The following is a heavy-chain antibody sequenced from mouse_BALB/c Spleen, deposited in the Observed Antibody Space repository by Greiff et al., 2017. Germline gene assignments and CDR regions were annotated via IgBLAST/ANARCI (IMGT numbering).Heavy chain of an antibody. CDR3: ERERGLGLRGFAY. CDR1: GYAFSSYW. J-gene: IGHJ3*01. D-gene: IGHD3-1*01. V-gene: IGHV1-80*01. Sequence: QVQLQQSGAELVRPGSSVKISCKASGYAFSSYWMNWVKQRPGQGLEWIGQIYPGDGDTNYNGKFKGKATLTADKSSSTAYMQLSSLTSEDSAVYFGERERGLGLRGFAYWGQGTMVTVSA. CDR2: IYPGDGDT.